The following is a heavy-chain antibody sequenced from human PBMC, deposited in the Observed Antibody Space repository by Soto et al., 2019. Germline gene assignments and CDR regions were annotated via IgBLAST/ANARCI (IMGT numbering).Heavy chain of an antibody. CDR1: GYTFSSYG. CDR3: ARVTNGDTAMVSWFDP. CDR2: ISAYNGNT. D-gene: IGHD5-18*01. V-gene: IGHV1-18*01. Sequence: QVQLVQSGAEVKKPGASVKVSCKASGYTFSSYGISWVRQAPGQGLEWMGWISAYNGNTNYAQKLQGRVTMTTDTSTSTAYMELRSLRSDDTAVYYCARVTNGDTAMVSWFDPWGQGTLVTVSS. J-gene: IGHJ5*02.